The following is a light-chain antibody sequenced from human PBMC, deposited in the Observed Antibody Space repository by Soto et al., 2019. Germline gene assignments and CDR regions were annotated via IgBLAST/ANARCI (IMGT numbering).Light chain of an antibody. V-gene: IGKV3-15*01. Sequence: EIVMTQSPATLSVSPGERATLSCRASQFVGKNLAWYQQKPGQSPRLLVYGASTRATGIPARFTGSGSGTEFTLSISNLQSQDVAIYYCQHYYNWPRTFGQGTKVDI. CDR2: GAS. CDR3: QHYYNWPRT. J-gene: IGKJ1*01. CDR1: QFVGKN.